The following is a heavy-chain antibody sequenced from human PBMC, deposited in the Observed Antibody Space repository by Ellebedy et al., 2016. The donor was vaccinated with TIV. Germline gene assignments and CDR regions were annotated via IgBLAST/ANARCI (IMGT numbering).Heavy chain of an antibody. V-gene: IGHV1-2*02. D-gene: IGHD5-18*01. J-gene: IGHJ4*02. CDR3: ARERGYSYGNRGYYFDY. Sequence: ASVKVSXXASVYTFTGYYMHWVRQAPGQGLEWMGWINPNSGGTNYAQKFQGRVTMTRDTSISTAYMELSRLRSDDTAVYYCARERGYSYGNRGYYFDYWGQGTLVTVSS. CDR2: INPNSGGT. CDR1: VYTFTGYY.